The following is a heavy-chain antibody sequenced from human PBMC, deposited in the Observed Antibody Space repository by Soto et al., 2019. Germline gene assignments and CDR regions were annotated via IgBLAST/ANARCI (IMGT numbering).Heavy chain of an antibody. CDR1: GYTFTSYD. CDR3: ARSVGGSNVNFDY. D-gene: IGHD3-10*01. Sequence: QVQLVQSGAEVRTPGASVKVSCKASGYTFTSYDINWVRQATGQGPEWMGWMNPDSGNTGYVQKFQGRVTMTRNTVISTAYMELSSLRSEDTAVYDCARSVGGSNVNFDYWGQGTLVTVSS. CDR2: MNPDSGNT. J-gene: IGHJ4*02. V-gene: IGHV1-8*01.